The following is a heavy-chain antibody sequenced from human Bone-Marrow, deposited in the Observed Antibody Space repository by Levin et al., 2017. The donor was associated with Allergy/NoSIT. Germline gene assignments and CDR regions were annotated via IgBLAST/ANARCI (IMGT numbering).Heavy chain of an antibody. CDR1: GFTFSDYY. CDR3: ARDRVSSTYYDRLYYYYHGMDV. CDR2: ISSRGINI. V-gene: IGHV3-11*01. D-gene: IGHD1-26*01. Sequence: GESLKISCAASGFTFSDYYMSWIRQAPGKGLQWVSYISSRGINIYSADSVKGRFTISRDNAKNSLFLQMNSLRAEDTAVYYCARDRVSSTYYDRLYYYYHGMDVWGQGTTVTV. J-gene: IGHJ6*02.